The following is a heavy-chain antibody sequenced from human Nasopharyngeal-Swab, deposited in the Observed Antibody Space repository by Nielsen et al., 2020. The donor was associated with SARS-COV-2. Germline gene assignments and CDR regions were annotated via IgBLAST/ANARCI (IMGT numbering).Heavy chain of an antibody. CDR2: IYYSGST. CDR3: ARDQFSAAAGTSYYYYYGMDV. D-gene: IGHD6-13*01. V-gene: IGHV4-30-4*01. CDR1: GGSISSGDYY. Sequence: LRLSCTVSGGSISSGDYYWSWIRQPPGKGLEWIGYIYYSGSTYYNPSLKSRVTISVDTSKNQFSLKLSSVTAADTAVYYCARDQFSAAAGTSYYYYYGMDVWCQGTTVTVSS. J-gene: IGHJ6*02.